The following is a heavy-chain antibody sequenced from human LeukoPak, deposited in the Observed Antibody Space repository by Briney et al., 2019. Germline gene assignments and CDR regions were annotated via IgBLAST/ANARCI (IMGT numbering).Heavy chain of an antibody. Sequence: SQTLSLTCTVSGGSISSGDYYRSWIRQPPGKGLEWIGYIYYSGSTYYNPSLKSRVTISVDTSKNQFSLKLSSVTAADTAVYYCAGGRVVVPAAAGYWGQGTLVTVSS. D-gene: IGHD2-2*01. CDR3: AGGRVVVPAAAGY. CDR2: IYYSGST. J-gene: IGHJ4*02. V-gene: IGHV4-30-4*08. CDR1: GGSISSGDYY.